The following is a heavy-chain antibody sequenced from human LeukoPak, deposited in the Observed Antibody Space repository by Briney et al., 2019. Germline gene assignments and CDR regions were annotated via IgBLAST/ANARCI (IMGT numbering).Heavy chain of an antibody. CDR1: GFTFSSYS. CDR3: ARESGYYLGNSAFDI. Sequence: GGSLRLSCAVSGFTFSSYSMNWVRQAPGKGLEWVSYISSSSSTIYYADSVKGRFTISRDNAKNSLYLQMNSLRAEDTAVYYCARESGYYLGNSAFDIWGQGTMVTVSS. CDR2: ISSSSSTI. J-gene: IGHJ3*02. V-gene: IGHV3-48*01. D-gene: IGHD3-22*01.